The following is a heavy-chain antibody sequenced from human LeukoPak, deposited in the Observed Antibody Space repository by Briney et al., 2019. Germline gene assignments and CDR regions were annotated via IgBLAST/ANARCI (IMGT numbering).Heavy chain of an antibody. CDR2: INPNSGGT. J-gene: IGHJ4*02. CDR1: GYTFTSYG. D-gene: IGHD3-10*01. V-gene: IGHV1-2*06. CDR3: ARGGSGSGYLYYFDY. Sequence: ASVKVSCKASGYTFTSYGISWVRQAPGQGLEWMGRINPNSGGTSYAQNFQGRVSMTRDTSISTTYMELNGLTSDDTAVYYCARGGSGSGYLYYFDYWGQGTLVSVSP.